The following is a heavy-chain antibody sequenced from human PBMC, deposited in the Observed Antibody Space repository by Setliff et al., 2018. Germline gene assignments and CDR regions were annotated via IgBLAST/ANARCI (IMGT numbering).Heavy chain of an antibody. CDR2: ISTSGSTI. CDR1: GFTFSDYE. Sequence: GGSLRLSCEVSGFTFSDYEMNWVRQAPGKGLEWVSYISTSGSTIYYSTSVKGRFTITRDDANSIAYLQMNSLKTEDTALYYCCRVRIAAAGYYYDGMDVWGQGTTVTVSS. V-gene: IGHV3-48*03. J-gene: IGHJ6*02. D-gene: IGHD6-13*01. CDR3: CRVRIAAAGYYYDGMDV.